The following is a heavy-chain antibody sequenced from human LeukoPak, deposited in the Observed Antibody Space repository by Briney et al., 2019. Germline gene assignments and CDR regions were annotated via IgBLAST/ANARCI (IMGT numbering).Heavy chain of an antibody. CDR2: ISYDGTNK. J-gene: IGHJ4*02. Sequence: GGSLRLSCAGSGFTFTDYAIHWVRQAPGKGLEWVALISYDGTNKYYADSVKGRFTISRDNSKNTLYLQMNSLRAEDTAVYYCARDGDGYWGQGTLVTVSS. V-gene: IGHV3-30-3*01. D-gene: IGHD5-24*01. CDR3: ARDGDGY. CDR1: GFTFTDYA.